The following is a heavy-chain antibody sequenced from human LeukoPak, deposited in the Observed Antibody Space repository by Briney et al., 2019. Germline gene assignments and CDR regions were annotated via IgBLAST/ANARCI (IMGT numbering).Heavy chain of an antibody. Sequence: GGSLRLSCAASGFTVSSNYMSWVRQAPGKGLEWVSVIYSGGSTYYADPVKGRFTISRDNSKNTLYLQMNSLRAEDTAVYYCARGESRNWNDDLSYWGQGTLVTVSS. CDR1: GFTVSSNY. V-gene: IGHV3-53*01. CDR2: IYSGGST. D-gene: IGHD1-20*01. CDR3: ARGESRNWNDDLSY. J-gene: IGHJ4*02.